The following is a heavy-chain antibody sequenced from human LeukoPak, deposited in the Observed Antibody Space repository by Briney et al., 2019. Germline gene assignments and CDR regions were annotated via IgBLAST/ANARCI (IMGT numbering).Heavy chain of an antibody. J-gene: IGHJ4*02. CDR2: IYYSGST. D-gene: IGHD3-10*01. CDR1: GGSISSSDYY. CDR3: ARDRFPSMVRGVMGY. V-gene: IGHV4-39*02. Sequence: PSETLSLTCTVSGGSISSSDYYWGWIRQPPGRGLEWIGTIYYSGSTSYNPSLKSRVTMSVDTSKNQFSLKLNSVTAADTAVYYCARDRFPSMVRGVMGYWGQGTLVTVSS.